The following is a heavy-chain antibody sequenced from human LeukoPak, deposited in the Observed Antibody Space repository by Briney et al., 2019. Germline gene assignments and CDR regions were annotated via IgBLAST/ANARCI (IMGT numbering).Heavy chain of an antibody. J-gene: IGHJ5*02. CDR3: ARVRAAAVWFDP. CDR1: GGSISSGDYY. CDR2: IYYNGSP. D-gene: IGHD6-13*01. Sequence: PSETLSLTCTVSGGSISSGDYYWSWVRQRPGKGLEWIGYIYYNGSPYYNPPLRGRVTISIDTSKNQFSLRLTSVTAADTAVYYCARVRAAAVWFDPWGQGTLVTVSS. V-gene: IGHV4-31*02.